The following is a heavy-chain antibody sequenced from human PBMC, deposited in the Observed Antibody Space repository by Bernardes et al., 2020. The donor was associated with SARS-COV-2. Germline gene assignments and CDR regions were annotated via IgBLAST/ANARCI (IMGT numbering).Heavy chain of an antibody. Sequence: SETLSLTCTVSGGSISSGGYYWSWLLQHPGKGLEWIGYIYYSGSTYYNPSLKSRVTISVDTSKNQFSLKLSSVTAADTAVYYCARDESSPYYDSSGYYYRGFDPWGQGTLVTVSS. D-gene: IGHD3-22*01. V-gene: IGHV4-31*03. CDR3: ARDESSPYYDSSGYYYRGFDP. J-gene: IGHJ5*02. CDR1: GGSISSGGYY. CDR2: IYYSGST.